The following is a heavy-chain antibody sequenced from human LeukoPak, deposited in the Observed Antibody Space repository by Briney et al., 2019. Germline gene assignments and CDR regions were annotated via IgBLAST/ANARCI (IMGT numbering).Heavy chain of an antibody. CDR1: GFTFSSYS. Sequence: GGSLRLSCAASGFTFSSYSMNWVRQAPGKGLEWVSSISSSSSYIYYADSVKGRFTISRDNAKNSLYLQMNSLRAEDTAVYYCARAASHYDSSGVSAYWGQGTLVTVSS. D-gene: IGHD3-22*01. CDR3: ARAASHYDSSGVSAY. J-gene: IGHJ4*02. CDR2: ISSSSSYI. V-gene: IGHV3-21*01.